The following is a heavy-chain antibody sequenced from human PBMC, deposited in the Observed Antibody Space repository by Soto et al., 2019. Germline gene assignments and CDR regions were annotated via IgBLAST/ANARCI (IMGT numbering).Heavy chain of an antibody. CDR2: IYYSGST. V-gene: IGHV4-59*11. D-gene: IGHD2-2*01. J-gene: IGHJ4*02. CDR1: GGYIGGLG. Sequence: PLVILCVPWSVFGGYIGGLGWRWIRQPTGKGLEWIGYIYYSGSTNYNPSLKSRVTISVDTSKNQFSLKLSSVTAADTAVYYCARRVVPAAILDYWGPGTLVTVSS. CDR3: ARRVVPAAILDY.